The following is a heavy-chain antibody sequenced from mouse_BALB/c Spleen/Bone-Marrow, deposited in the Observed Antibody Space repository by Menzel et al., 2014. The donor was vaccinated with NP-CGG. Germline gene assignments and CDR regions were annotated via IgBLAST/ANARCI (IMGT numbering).Heavy chain of an antibody. J-gene: IGHJ1*01. CDR1: GFTFTDYY. V-gene: IGHV7-3*02. CDR2: IRNKANGYTT. CDR3: ARANYYSYHWYFDV. D-gene: IGHD1-2*01. Sequence: DVQLVESGGGLVQPGGSLRLSCATSGFTFTDYYMSWVRQPPGKALEWLGFIRNKANGYTTEYSASVKGRFTISRDNSQSILYLQMNSLRAEYSATYYCARANYYSYHWYFDVWGAGTTVTVSS.